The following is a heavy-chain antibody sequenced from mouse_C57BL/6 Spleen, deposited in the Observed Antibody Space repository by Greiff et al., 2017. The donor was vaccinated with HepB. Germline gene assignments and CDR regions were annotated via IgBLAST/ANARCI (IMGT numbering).Heavy chain of an antibody. V-gene: IGHV1-82*01. J-gene: IGHJ4*01. D-gene: IGHD1-1*01. CDR1: GYAFSSSW. CDR3: ARKDYGSSYGYAMDY. CDR2: IYPGDGET. Sequence: QVQLQQSGPELVKPGASVKISCTASGYAFSSSWMNWVKQRPGKGLEWIGRIYPGDGETNYNGTFKGKATLTADKSSSTAYMQLSSLTSEDSAVYFCARKDYGSSYGYAMDYWGQGTSVTVSS.